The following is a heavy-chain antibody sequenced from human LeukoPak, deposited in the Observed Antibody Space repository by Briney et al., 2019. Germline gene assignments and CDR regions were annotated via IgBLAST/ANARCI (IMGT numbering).Heavy chain of an antibody. D-gene: IGHD1-26*01. J-gene: IGHJ4*02. CDR3: ARDLSFGSLDF. CDR2: MWYDGSRE. V-gene: IGHV3-33*01. CDR1: GFILSTHG. Sequence: GGSLRLSCAASGFILSTHGMHWVRQAPGKGLEWVAGMWYDGSREDYADSVKGRFTISRDMSKNTLNLQMNRLRVEDTAMFYCARDLSFGSLDFRGQGTLVTVSS.